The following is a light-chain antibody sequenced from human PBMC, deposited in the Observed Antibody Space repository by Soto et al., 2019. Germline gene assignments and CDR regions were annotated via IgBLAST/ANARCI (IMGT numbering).Light chain of an antibody. CDR1: QSVNNN. CDR3: QQYNNWRT. V-gene: IGKV3-15*01. J-gene: IGKJ1*01. CDR2: GVS. Sequence: EIVMSQSPATLSVFAGEGATVSCRASQSVNNNLAWYQQKPGQAPRLLIHGVSTRATGIPARFSGSGSGTEFTLTISSLQSKDFAVYYCQQYNNWRTFGQGTRVDIK.